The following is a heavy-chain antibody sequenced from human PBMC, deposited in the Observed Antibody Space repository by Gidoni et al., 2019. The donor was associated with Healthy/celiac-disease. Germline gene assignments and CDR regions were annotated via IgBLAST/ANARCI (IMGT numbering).Heavy chain of an antibody. CDR2: ISYDGSNK. V-gene: IGHV3-30*18. D-gene: IGHD6-19*01. Sequence: QVQLVESGGGVVQPGRSLRLSCAASGFNFSGSGMHWVRQAPGKGLEWVAVISYDGSNKYYADSVEGRITISRDNSKNTLYLQMSSLRAEDTAVYYCAKENSAVGWLYYFDYWGQGTLVTVSS. CDR1: GFNFSGSG. CDR3: AKENSAVGWLYYFDY. J-gene: IGHJ4*02.